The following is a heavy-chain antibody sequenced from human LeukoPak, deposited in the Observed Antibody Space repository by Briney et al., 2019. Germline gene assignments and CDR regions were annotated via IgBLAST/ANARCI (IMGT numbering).Heavy chain of an antibody. Sequence: ASVKVSCKASGYTFTSYGISWVRQAPGQGLEWMGWISAYNGNTNYAQKLQGRVTMTTDTSTSTAYMELRSLRSDDTAVCYCARYSYYYDSSGYSYYFDYWGQGTLVTVSS. CDR2: ISAYNGNT. J-gene: IGHJ4*02. CDR3: ARYSYYYDSSGYSYYFDY. D-gene: IGHD3-22*01. CDR1: GYTFTSYG. V-gene: IGHV1-18*01.